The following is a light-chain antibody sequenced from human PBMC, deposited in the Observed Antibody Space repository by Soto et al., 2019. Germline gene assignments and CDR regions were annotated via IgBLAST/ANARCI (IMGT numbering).Light chain of an antibody. J-gene: IGKJ1*01. CDR3: QQSYSRVT. Sequence: IHMSQSPSTLSLSVGCRGAITCRASQSISWWLAWYQQKPGKAPKLLIYAASTLQSGVPSRFSGSGSGTYFTLTISGLQREDFATYYCQQSYSRVTFGQGTKVDIK. V-gene: IGKV1-39*01. CDR1: QSISWW. CDR2: AAS.